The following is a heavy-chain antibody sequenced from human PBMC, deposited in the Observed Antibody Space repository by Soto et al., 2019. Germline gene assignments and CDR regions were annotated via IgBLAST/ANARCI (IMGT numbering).Heavy chain of an antibody. CDR2: INHSGST. J-gene: IGHJ5*02. D-gene: IGHD3-3*01. CDR1: GGSFSGYY. CDR3: ARGTYYDFWSGYQPGASGFDP. Sequence: QVQLQQWGAGLLKPSETLSLTCAVYGGSFSGYYWSWIRQPPGKGLEWIGEINHSGSTNYNPSLKSRVTISVDTSKNQFSLKLSSVTDAETAVYYCARGTYYDFWSGYQPGASGFDPWGQGTLVTVSS. V-gene: IGHV4-34*01.